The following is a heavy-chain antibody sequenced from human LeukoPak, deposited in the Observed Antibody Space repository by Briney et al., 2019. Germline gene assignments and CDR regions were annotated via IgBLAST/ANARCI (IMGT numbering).Heavy chain of an antibody. CDR1: GGSISIYY. CDR2: VYNSENT. CDR3: ARVAGSDYYYGMDV. D-gene: IGHD6-19*01. J-gene: IGHJ6*02. Sequence: SETLSLTCTVSGGSISIYYWSWIRQPPGKGLEWIGYVYNSENTNYNPSLRSRLTISLDTSKNQVSLKLSSVTAADTAVYYCARVAGSDYYYGMDVWGQGTTVTVSS. V-gene: IGHV4-59*01.